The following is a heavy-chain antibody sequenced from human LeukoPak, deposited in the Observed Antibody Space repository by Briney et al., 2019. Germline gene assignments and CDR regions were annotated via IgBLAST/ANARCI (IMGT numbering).Heavy chain of an antibody. CDR1: GYSFTKNW. Sequence: GESLKISCKGSGYSFTKNWIAWVRQMPGKGLEWMGIIYPGDSDTRYSPSFQGQVTISADKSISTTYLQWSSLKASDTAMYYCARPRGSSGTTIDYWGQGTLVTVSS. D-gene: IGHD1-7*01. J-gene: IGHJ4*02. CDR2: IYPGDSDT. V-gene: IGHV5-51*01. CDR3: ARPRGSSGTTIDY.